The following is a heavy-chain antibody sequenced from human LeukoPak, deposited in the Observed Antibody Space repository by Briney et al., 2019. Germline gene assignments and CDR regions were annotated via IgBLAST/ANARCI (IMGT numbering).Heavy chain of an antibody. CDR1: GGSISSYY. CDR3: ARDHPSTYYDILTGYSANYFDY. Sequence: SETLSLTCTVSGGSISSYYWSWIRQPAGKGLEWIGRIYTSGSTNYSPSLKSRVTMSVDTSKNQFSLKLSSVTAADTAVYYCARDHPSTYYDILTGYSANYFDYWGQGTLVTVSS. J-gene: IGHJ4*02. V-gene: IGHV4-4*07. CDR2: IYTSGST. D-gene: IGHD3-9*01.